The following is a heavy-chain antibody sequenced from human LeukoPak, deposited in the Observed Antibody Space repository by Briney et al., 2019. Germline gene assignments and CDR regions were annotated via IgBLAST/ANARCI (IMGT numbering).Heavy chain of an antibody. CDR3: ARVMAVAGTFDY. V-gene: IGHV1-3*01. J-gene: IGHJ4*02. CDR2: INAGNGNT. Sequence: ASVKVSCKASGFTFTSYAMHWVRQAPGQRLDWMGWINAGNGNTRYSQKFQGRVTITRDTSASTAYMELSSLRSEDTAVYYCARVMAVAGTFDYWGQGTLVTVSS. D-gene: IGHD6-19*01. CDR1: GFTFTSYA.